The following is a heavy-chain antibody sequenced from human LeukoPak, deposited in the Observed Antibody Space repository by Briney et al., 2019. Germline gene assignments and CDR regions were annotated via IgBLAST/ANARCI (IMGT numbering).Heavy chain of an antibody. D-gene: IGHD6-6*01. CDR2: FDPEDGET. CDR3: AREYSSSSYYYYYYMDV. Sequence: ASVKVSCKVSGYTLTELSMHWVRQAPGKGLEWMGGFDPEDGETIYAQKFQGRVTMTRNTSISTAYMELSSLRSEDTAVYYCAREYSSSSYYYYYYMDVWGKGTTVTVSS. J-gene: IGHJ6*03. CDR1: GYTLTELS. V-gene: IGHV1-24*01.